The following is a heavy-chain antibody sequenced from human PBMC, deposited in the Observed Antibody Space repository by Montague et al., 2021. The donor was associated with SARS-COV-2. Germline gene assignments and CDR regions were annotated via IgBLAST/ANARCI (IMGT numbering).Heavy chain of an antibody. Sequence: SETLSLTCTVSGGSISSSNYYWGWVRQPPGKGLEWIGSISYRRDPYYNPSLKSRLTISVDTSQNQFSLKLSSVTAADTAVYYCAKPLATGNYYYWGQGTLVTVSS. CDR3: AKPLATGNYYY. D-gene: IGHD1-1*01. V-gene: IGHV4-39*01. J-gene: IGHJ4*02. CDR2: ISYRRDP. CDR1: GGSISSSNYY.